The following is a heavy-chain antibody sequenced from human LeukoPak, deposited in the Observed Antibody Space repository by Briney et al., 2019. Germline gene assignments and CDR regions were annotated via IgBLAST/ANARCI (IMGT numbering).Heavy chain of an antibody. CDR2: IWYDGSKK. CDR1: GFTFSHFG. D-gene: IGHD4/OR15-4a*01. Sequence: GMSLRLSCAASGFTFSHFGMHWVRQAPGKGLEWVAVIWYDGSKKYYSDSVKGRFTISRDDSKETLYLQMNSLRAEDTAVYFCVRDWGSTNYLFDYWGQGTLVTVSS. V-gene: IGHV3-33*01. CDR3: VRDWGSTNYLFDY. J-gene: IGHJ4*02.